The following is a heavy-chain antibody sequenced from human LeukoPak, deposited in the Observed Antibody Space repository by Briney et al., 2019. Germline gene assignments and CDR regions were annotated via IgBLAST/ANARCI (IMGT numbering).Heavy chain of an antibody. Sequence: GGSLRLSCAASGSSFNYVWMSWVRQAPGKGLEWVGRIRTKIDGETTDYAAPVKGRFTISRDDSKTTLYLQLNSLKAEDSAVYYCTTERNWELLRPYGMDIWGQGTTVTVSS. J-gene: IGHJ6*02. CDR3: TTERNWELLRPYGMDI. CDR1: GSSFNYVW. CDR2: IRTKIDGETT. D-gene: IGHD1-26*01. V-gene: IGHV3-15*01.